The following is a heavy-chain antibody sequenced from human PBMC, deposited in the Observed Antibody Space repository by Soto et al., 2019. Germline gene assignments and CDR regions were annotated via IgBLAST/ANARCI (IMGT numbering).Heavy chain of an antibody. CDR3: AKDKSSRLYSSGWDDLDRYDSSGYRYYYYYGMDV. Sequence: GGSLRLSCAASGFTFSSYAMSWVRQAPGKGLEWVSAISGSGGSTYYADSVKGRFTTSRDNSKNTLYLQMNSLRAEDTAVYYCAKDKSSRLYSSGWDDLDRYDSSGYRYYYYYGMDVWGQGTTVTVSS. D-gene: IGHD3-22*01. CDR2: ISGSGGST. J-gene: IGHJ6*02. CDR1: GFTFSSYA. V-gene: IGHV3-23*01.